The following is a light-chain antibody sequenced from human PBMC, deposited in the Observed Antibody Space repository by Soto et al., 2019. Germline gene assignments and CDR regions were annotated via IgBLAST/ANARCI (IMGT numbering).Light chain of an antibody. J-gene: IGKJ1*01. CDR1: QTISSF. CDR2: KAS. CDR3: QHYNSYSEA. V-gene: IGKV1-5*03. Sequence: DIPMTQYPSTMSVSXGDRVTINCRASQTISSFLSWYQQKPGKAPKLXXYKASTLKSGGPSRFSGSGSVTEFTRTISSLQPDDFATYYGQHYNSYSEAFGQGTKVDIK.